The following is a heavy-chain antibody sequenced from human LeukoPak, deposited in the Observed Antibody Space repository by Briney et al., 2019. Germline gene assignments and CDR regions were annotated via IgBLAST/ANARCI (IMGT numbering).Heavy chain of an antibody. CDR1: GGSVSPYY. J-gene: IGHJ6*03. CDR2: VYYSGST. Sequence: SETLSLTCTVSGGSVSPYYWSWIRQPPPERLEWIGYVYYSGSTNYNPSLMGRVTISVDTSKNQCSLKLSSVTAAATAVYYCARHLKEYSSGWYAQSYYYMDVWGKGTTVTISS. V-gene: IGHV4-59*08. CDR3: ARHLKEYSSGWYAQSYYYMDV. D-gene: IGHD6-19*01.